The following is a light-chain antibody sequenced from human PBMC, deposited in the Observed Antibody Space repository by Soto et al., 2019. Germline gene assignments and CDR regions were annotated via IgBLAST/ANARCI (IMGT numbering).Light chain of an antibody. CDR3: QQYNNWPPIT. CDR1: QSISSN. Sequence: EIVRAQSPAAPSVSPGERAALSGRASQSISSNLAWYQQKPGQAPRLFIFRASSRAAGIPARFSGSGSGTEFTLTISSLQSEDFAVYYCQQYNNWPPITFGQGTRLEIK. V-gene: IGKV3-15*01. J-gene: IGKJ5*01. CDR2: RAS.